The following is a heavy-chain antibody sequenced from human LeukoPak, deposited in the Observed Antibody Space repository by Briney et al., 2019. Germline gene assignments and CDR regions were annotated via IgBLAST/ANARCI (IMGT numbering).Heavy chain of an antibody. CDR1: GYTFTGYY. D-gene: IGHD3-22*01. CDR2: INPNSGGT. CDR3: ARGPPRYYDSSGYPDY. V-gene: IGHV1-2*02. Sequence: GASVKVPCKASGYTFTGYYMHWVRQAPGQGLEWMGWINPNSGGTNYAQKFQGRVTMTRDTSISIAYMELSRLRSDDTAVYYCARGPPRYYDSSGYPDYWGQGTLVTVSS. J-gene: IGHJ4*02.